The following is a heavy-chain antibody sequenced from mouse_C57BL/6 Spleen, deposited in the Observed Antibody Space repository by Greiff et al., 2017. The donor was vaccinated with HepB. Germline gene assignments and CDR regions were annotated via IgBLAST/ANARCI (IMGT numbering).Heavy chain of an antibody. CDR3: ARQSSPYYYAMDY. V-gene: IGHV5-17*01. Sequence: EVHLVESGGGLVKPGGSLKLSCAASGFTFSDYGMHWVRQAPEKGLEWVAYISSGSSTIYYADTVKGRFTISRDNAKNTLFLQMTSLRSEDTAMYYCARQSSPYYYAMDYWGQGTSVTVSS. CDR1: GFTFSDYG. J-gene: IGHJ4*01. CDR2: ISSGSSTI. D-gene: IGHD1-1*01.